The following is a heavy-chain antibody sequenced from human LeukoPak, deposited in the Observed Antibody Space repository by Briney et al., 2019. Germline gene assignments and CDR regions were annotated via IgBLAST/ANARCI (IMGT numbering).Heavy chain of an antibody. CDR3: AREAPETSVDAKPNCTNGVCYNGPFDY. Sequence: GASVKVSCKASGGTFSSYAISWVRQAPGQGLEWMGGIIPIFGTANYAQKFQGRVTITTDESTSTAYMELSSLRSEDTAVYYCAREAPETSVDAKPNCTNGVCYNGPFDYWGQGTLVTVSS. J-gene: IGHJ4*02. CDR1: GGTFSSYA. D-gene: IGHD2-8*01. CDR2: IIPIFGTA. V-gene: IGHV1-69*05.